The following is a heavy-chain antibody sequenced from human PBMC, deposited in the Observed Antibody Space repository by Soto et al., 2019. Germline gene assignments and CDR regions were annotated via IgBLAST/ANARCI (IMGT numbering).Heavy chain of an antibody. J-gene: IGHJ6*02. CDR1: GFTFTNSA. CDR3: ARDLAARHGMDV. D-gene: IGHD6-6*01. V-gene: IGHV1-58*01. CDR2: IIVASGRT. Sequence: SVKVSCKTSGFTFTNSAVQWVRQARGQLLEWIGWIIVASGRTNYAREVQERVTISRDTSTSTAYMELNGLRAEDTAVYYCARDLAARHGMDVWGQGTTVTVSS.